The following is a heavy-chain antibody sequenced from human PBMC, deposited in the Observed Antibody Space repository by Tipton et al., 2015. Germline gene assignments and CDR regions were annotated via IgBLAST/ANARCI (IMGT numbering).Heavy chain of an antibody. CDR3: ARTGYCSGGSCYFDAFDI. CDR1: GGSISSSSYY. CDR2: IYYIGST. D-gene: IGHD2-15*01. V-gene: IGHV4-61*01. Sequence: TLSLTCTVSGGSISSSSYYWSWIRQPPGKGLEWIGYIYYIGSTNYNPSLKGRLTMSIDTSKNQFSLNLSSVTAADTAGYYCARTGYCSGGSCYFDAFDIWGRGTMVTVSS. J-gene: IGHJ3*02.